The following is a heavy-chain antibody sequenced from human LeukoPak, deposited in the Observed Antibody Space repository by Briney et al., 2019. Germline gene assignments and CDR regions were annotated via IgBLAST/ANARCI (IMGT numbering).Heavy chain of an antibody. D-gene: IGHD5-24*01. CDR1: GFTFSSYG. J-gene: IGHJ6*02. V-gene: IGHV3-30*18. CDR3: AKAVATSYYYYYGMDV. Sequence: GGSLRLSCAASGFTFSSYGMHWVRQAPGKGLEWVAVISYDGSNKYYADSVKGRFTISRDNSKNTLYLQMNSLRAQDTAVYYCAKAVATSYYYYYGMDVWGQGTTVTVSS. CDR2: ISYDGSNK.